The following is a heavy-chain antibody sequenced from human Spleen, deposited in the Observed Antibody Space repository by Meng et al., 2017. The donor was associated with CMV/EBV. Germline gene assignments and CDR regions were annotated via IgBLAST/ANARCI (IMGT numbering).Heavy chain of an antibody. D-gene: IGHD6-13*01. CDR1: GYTFTGYY. V-gene: IGHV1-2*02. CDR3: ARVRIAAGGVDV. Sequence: ASVKVSCKASGYTFTGYYMHWVRQAPGQGLEWMGWINPNSGGTNYAQKFQGRVTMTRDTSISTAYMELSRLRSDDTAVYYCARVRIAAGGVDVWGQGTTVTVSS. CDR2: INPNSGGT. J-gene: IGHJ6*02.